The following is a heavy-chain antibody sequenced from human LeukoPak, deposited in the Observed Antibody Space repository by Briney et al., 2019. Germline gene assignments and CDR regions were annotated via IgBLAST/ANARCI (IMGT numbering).Heavy chain of an antibody. J-gene: IGHJ4*02. D-gene: IGHD3-16*02. Sequence: GASVKVSCKASGYTFTSYAMNWVRQAPGQGLEWMGWINTNTGNPTYAQAFIGRFVFSLDTSVSAAYLQISSLKAEDTAVYYCARDLTVGTVINFDYWGQGTLVTVSS. V-gene: IGHV7-4-1*02. CDR3: ARDLTVGTVINFDY. CDR2: INTNTGNP. CDR1: GYTFTSYA.